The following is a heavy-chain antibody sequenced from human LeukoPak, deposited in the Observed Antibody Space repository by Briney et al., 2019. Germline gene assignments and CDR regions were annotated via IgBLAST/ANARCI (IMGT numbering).Heavy chain of an antibody. CDR3: AKTGSRDSGSYYSAFDI. V-gene: IGHV3-23*01. Sequence: PGGSLRLSCAASGFTFTSYAMSWVRQAPGKGLEWVSSISAGGGTTYYADSAKGRFTISRDNSKNALYLQMNSLRAEDTAVYYCAKTGSRDSGSYYSAFDIWGQGTMVTVSS. D-gene: IGHD1-26*01. CDR2: ISAGGGTT. CDR1: GFTFTSYA. J-gene: IGHJ3*02.